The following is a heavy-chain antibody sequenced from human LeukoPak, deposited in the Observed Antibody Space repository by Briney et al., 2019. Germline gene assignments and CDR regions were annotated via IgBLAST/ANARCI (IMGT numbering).Heavy chain of an antibody. D-gene: IGHD3-22*01. CDR2: IIPILGIA. Sequence: ASVKVSCKASGRTFSSYTISWVRQAPGQGLEWMGRIIPILGIANYAQKFQGRVTITADKSTSTGYMELSSLRSEDTAVYYCARVPYYYDSSGYYEIGSAWGQGTLVTVSS. CDR1: GRTFSSYT. V-gene: IGHV1-69*02. J-gene: IGHJ5*02. CDR3: ARVPYYYDSSGYYEIGSA.